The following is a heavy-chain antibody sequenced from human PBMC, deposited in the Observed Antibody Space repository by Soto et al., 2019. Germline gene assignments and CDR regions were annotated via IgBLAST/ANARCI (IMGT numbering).Heavy chain of an antibody. D-gene: IGHD1-7*01. CDR3: ARDLDGTTSYNWFDP. CDR1: GYTFTSYY. Sequence: GASVKVSCKASGYTFTSYYMHWVRQAPGQGLEWMGIINPSGGSTSYAQKFQGRVTMTRDTSTSTVYMELSSLRSEDTAVYYCARDLDGTTSYNWFDPWRQGTLVTVSS. J-gene: IGHJ5*02. V-gene: IGHV1-46*01. CDR2: INPSGGST.